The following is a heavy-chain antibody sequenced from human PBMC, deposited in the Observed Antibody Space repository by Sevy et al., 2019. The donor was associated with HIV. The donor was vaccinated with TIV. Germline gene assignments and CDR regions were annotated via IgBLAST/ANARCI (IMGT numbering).Heavy chain of an antibody. J-gene: IGHJ4*02. D-gene: IGHD3-22*01. Sequence: GASVKVSCKVSGYTLTKLSMLWVRQAPGKGLEWMGRFDPEDGETIYAQKFQGRVTMTEDTSTDTAYMELSSLRYEDTAVYYCASAREYYEDSSGYLDYWGQGTLVTVSS. CDR2: FDPEDGET. CDR3: ASAREYYEDSSGYLDY. CDR1: GYTLTKLS. V-gene: IGHV1-24*01.